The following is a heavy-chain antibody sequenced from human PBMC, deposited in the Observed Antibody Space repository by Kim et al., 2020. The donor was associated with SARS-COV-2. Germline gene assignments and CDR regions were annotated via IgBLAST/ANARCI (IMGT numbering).Heavy chain of an antibody. J-gene: IGHJ4*02. CDR1: GFNVTDIY. V-gene: IGHV3-66*01. CDR3: ARDLAF. D-gene: IGHD3-16*01. CDR2: IYKGETT. Sequence: GGSLRLSCVASGFNVTDIYMGWVRQAPGKGLEWVAVIYKGETTYYADSLKGRFIISRDNSKNTVYLQMNSLRIEDTAVYFCARDLAFWGQGTLVTVSS.